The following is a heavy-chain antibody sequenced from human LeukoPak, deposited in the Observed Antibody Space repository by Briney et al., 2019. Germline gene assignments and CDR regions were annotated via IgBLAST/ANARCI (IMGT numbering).Heavy chain of an antibody. Sequence: ASVKVSSKASGYTFASYGISWVRQAPGQGLEWMGWISAYNGNTNYAQKLQGRVTMTTDTSTSTAYMELRSLRSDDTAVYYCARFFWQMGAADYWGQGTLVTVPS. CDR2: ISAYNGNT. D-gene: IGHD1-26*01. J-gene: IGHJ4*02. CDR3: ARFFWQMGAADY. CDR1: GYTFASYG. V-gene: IGHV1-18*01.